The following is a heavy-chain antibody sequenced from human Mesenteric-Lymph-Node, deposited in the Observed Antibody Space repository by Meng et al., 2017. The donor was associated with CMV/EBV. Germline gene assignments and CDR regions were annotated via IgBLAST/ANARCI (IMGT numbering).Heavy chain of an antibody. D-gene: IGHD2-2*01. J-gene: IGHJ6*02. CDR3: AREYCSSSICYSVYNGVDV. CDR1: GYSISSGYY. V-gene: IGHV4-38-2*02. Sequence: SETLSLTCTVSGYSISSGYYWAWIRQPPGKGLEWIGSVYHSGTTYYSPSLRSRVTISADTSKNQFSLKVNSMTAADTAVYYCAREYCSSSICYSVYNGVDVWGQGTTVTVSS. CDR2: VYHSGTT.